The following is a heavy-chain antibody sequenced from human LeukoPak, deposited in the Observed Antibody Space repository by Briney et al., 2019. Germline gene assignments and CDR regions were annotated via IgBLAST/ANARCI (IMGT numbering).Heavy chain of an antibody. Sequence: GGSLRLSCAASGFTFSSYGMHWVRRAPGKGLEWVAVIWYDGSNKYYADSVKGRFTISRDNSKNTLYLQLNSLRAEDTAIYYCTRGRGRYSLDYWGRGTLVTVSS. CDR2: IWYDGSNK. CDR1: GFTFSSYG. J-gene: IGHJ4*02. V-gene: IGHV3-33*01. CDR3: TRGRGRYSLDY. D-gene: IGHD1-26*01.